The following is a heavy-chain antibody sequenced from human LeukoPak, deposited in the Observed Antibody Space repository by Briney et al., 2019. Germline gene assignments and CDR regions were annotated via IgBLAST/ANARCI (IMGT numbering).Heavy chain of an antibody. CDR3: ARGGVVVPAAISWFDP. J-gene: IGHJ5*02. D-gene: IGHD2-2*02. Sequence: SETLSLTCTASGGSISSYYWSWIRQPAGKGLEWIGRIYTSGSTNYNPSLKSRVTMSVDTSKNQFSLKLSSVTAADTAVYYCARGGVVVPAAISWFDPWGQGTLVTVSS. V-gene: IGHV4-4*07. CDR2: IYTSGST. CDR1: GGSISSYY.